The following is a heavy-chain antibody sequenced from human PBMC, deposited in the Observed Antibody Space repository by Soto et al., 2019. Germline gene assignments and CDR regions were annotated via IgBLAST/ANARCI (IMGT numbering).Heavy chain of an antibody. V-gene: IGHV5-51*01. J-gene: IGHJ3*02. CDR2: IYPGDSDT. CDR3: ARLESSSWYDDAFDI. Sequence: GESLKISCKGSGYSFTSYWIGWVRQMPGKGLEWMGIIYPGDSDTRYSPSFQGQVTISADKSISTAYLQWSSLKASDTAMYYCARLESSSWYDDAFDIWGQGTMVTVSS. D-gene: IGHD6-13*01. CDR1: GYSFTSYW.